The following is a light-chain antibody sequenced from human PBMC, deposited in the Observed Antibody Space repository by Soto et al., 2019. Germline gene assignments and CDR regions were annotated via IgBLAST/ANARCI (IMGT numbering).Light chain of an antibody. CDR3: SSYTGTNVI. CDR1: LSDVGGQNL. Sequence: QSVLTQPPSASGSPGQSVTISCTGTLSDVGGQNLVSWYRQDPGKAPKLIIYDVNQRPSGVPDRFSGSKSGSTASLTVSGLQAEDEANYYCSSYTGTNVIFGGGTKLTVX. V-gene: IGLV2-8*01. J-gene: IGLJ2*01. CDR2: DVN.